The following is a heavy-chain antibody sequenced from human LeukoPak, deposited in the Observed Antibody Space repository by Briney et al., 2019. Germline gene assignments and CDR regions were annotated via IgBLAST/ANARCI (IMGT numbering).Heavy chain of an antibody. CDR1: GFTFSSYG. Sequence: AGGSLRLSCAASGFTFSSYGMHWVRQAPGKGLEWVAVIWYDGGNKYYADSVKGRFTISRDNSKNTLYLQMNSLRAEDTAVYYCAKVGAAGIYYYYYYMDAWGKGTTVTVSS. CDR2: IWYDGGNK. CDR3: AKVGAAGIYYYYYYMDA. D-gene: IGHD6-13*01. J-gene: IGHJ6*03. V-gene: IGHV3-33*06.